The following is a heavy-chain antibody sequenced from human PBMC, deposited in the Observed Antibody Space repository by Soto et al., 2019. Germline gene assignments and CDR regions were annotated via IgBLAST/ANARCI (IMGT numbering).Heavy chain of an antibody. D-gene: IGHD4-17*01. J-gene: IGHJ4*02. CDR3: ARDVTNGDYFDY. CDR1: GFTFSSYA. Sequence: PGGSLRLSCAASGFTFSSYAMSWVRQAPGKGLEWVSAISGSGGSTYYADSVKGRFTITRDNSKNTVYLQMNSLRAEDTAVYYCARDVTNGDYFDYWGQGTLVTVSS. CDR2: ISGSGGST. V-gene: IGHV3-23*01.